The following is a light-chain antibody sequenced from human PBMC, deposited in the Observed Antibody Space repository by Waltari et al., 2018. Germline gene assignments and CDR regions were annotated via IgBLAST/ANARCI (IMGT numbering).Light chain of an antibody. CDR3: HSRDASGVAGS. CDR1: SLRSYY. CDR2: DKN. J-gene: IGLJ2*01. V-gene: IGLV3-19*01. Sequence: SSELTQDPAVSVAMGQTVRITCQGDSLRSYYASWYQQRPGQAPILVIYDKNNRPSGGPDRFSGSSSHNTGSLTITGAQAEDEASYYCHSRDASGVAGSVGGGTKLTVL.